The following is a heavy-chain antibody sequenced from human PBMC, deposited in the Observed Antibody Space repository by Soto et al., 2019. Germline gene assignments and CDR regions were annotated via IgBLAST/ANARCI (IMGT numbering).Heavy chain of an antibody. CDR1: GFTFSSYW. D-gene: IGHD6-6*01. CDR2: IKQDGSEK. CDR3: ARGIAAPLDYYYGMDG. Sequence: EVQLVESGGGLVQPGGSLRLSCAASGFTFSSYWMSWVRQAPGKGLEWVANIKQDGSEKYYVDSVKGRFTISRDNAKNSLYLQMNSLRAEDTAVYYCARGIAAPLDYYYGMDGWGQGTTVTVSS. V-gene: IGHV3-7*01. J-gene: IGHJ6*02.